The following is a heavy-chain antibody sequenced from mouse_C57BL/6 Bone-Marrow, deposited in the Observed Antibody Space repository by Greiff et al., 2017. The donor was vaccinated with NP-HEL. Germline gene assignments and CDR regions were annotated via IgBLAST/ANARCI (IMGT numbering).Heavy chain of an antibody. CDR3: ARGGGYYYLPAWFAY. D-gene: IGHD1-1*01. V-gene: IGHV3-6*01. Sequence: EVQLQESGPGLVKPSQSLSLTCSVTGYSITSGYYWNWIRQFPGNKLEWMGYISYDGSNNYNPSLKNRISITRDTSKNQFFLKLNSVTTEDTATYYCARGGGYYYLPAWFAYWGQGTLVTVSA. CDR2: ISYDGSN. CDR1: GYSITSGYY. J-gene: IGHJ3*01.